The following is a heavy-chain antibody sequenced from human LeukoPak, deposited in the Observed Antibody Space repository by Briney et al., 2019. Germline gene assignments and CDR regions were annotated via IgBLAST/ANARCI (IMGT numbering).Heavy chain of an antibody. CDR1: GGSISSYY. CDR2: IYYSGST. J-gene: IGHJ5*02. CDR3: ARVDLIYDYGDP. Sequence: SETLSLTCTVSGGSISSYYWSWIRQPPGKGLEWIAYIYYSGSTNYNPSLRSRVTISVDTSKNQFSLKLSSVTAADTAVYYCARVDLIYDYGDPWGQGTLVTVSS. D-gene: IGHD3-16*01. V-gene: IGHV4-59*08.